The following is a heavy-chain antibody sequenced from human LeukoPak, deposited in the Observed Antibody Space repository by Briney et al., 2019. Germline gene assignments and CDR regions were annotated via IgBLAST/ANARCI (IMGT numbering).Heavy chain of an antibody. Sequence: ASVKVSCKASGYTFTGYYMHWVRQAPGQGLEWMGWINPNSGGTNYAQKFQGRVTMTRDTSISTVYMELSRLRSDDTAVYYCARERIAAAATSADYWGQGTLVTVPS. J-gene: IGHJ4*02. D-gene: IGHD6-13*01. CDR1: GYTFTGYY. V-gene: IGHV1-2*02. CDR3: ARERIAAAATSADY. CDR2: INPNSGGT.